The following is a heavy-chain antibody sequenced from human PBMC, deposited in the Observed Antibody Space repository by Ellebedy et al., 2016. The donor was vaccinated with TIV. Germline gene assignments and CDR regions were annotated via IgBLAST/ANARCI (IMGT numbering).Heavy chain of an antibody. J-gene: IGHJ4*02. CDR3: ARPMTTVTPRGYFDN. V-gene: IGHV1-8*01. CDR1: GYTFTSFD. Sequence: AASVKVSCKASGYTFTSFDINWMRQATGQGLEWMGWVNPNSGNTGYAQKFQGRVTMTRNTSISTAYMELSSLRSEDTDVYYCARPMTTVTPRGYFDNWGQGTLVTVAS. D-gene: IGHD4-17*01. CDR2: VNPNSGNT.